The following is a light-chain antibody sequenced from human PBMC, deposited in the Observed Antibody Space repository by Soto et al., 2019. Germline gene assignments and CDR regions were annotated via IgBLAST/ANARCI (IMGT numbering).Light chain of an antibody. V-gene: IGLV7-46*01. CDR2: DTS. Sequence: QAVVTQEPSLTVSPGGTVTLTCGSSTGAVTSGHYPFWFQQKPGHAPRTLIYDTSNKHSWTPARFSGSLLGGKAALTLSGAQPEDEADYYCLLSYSDARVFGGGTKVTVL. CDR3: LLSYSDARV. J-gene: IGLJ3*02. CDR1: TGAVTSGHY.